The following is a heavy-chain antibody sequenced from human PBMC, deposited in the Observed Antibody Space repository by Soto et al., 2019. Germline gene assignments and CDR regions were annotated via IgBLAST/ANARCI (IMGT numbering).Heavy chain of an antibody. CDR1: GFTFSSYG. V-gene: IGHV3-33*01. D-gene: IGHD6-19*01. CDR2: IWYDGSNK. Sequence: GGSLRLSCAASGFTFSSYGVHWVRQAPCKGLEWVAVIWYDGSNKYYADSVKGRFTISRDNSKNTLYLQMNSLKASDTAMYYCARHVREWLNAFDIWGQGTMVTVSS. CDR3: ARHVREWLNAFDI. J-gene: IGHJ3*02.